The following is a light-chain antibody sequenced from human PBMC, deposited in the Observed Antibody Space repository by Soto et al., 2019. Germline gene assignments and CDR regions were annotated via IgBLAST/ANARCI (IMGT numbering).Light chain of an antibody. Sequence: DIVLTQSPATLSVSPGESASLSCRASQSVSRALAWYQHVPGQAPRLLIYDSSTRATGVPARFSGSGSGTRFTLTISSLQSEDFAVYYCQQYNSWPPRYTCGQGTKLEI. CDR1: QSVSRA. CDR3: QQYNSWPPRYT. J-gene: IGKJ2*01. CDR2: DSS. V-gene: IGKV3-15*01.